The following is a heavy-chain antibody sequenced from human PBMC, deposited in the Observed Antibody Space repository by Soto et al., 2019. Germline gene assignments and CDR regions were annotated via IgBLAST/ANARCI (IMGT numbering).Heavy chain of an antibody. CDR1: GYTFTSYA. CDR3: ARDYYDSSGYIYFDY. CDR2: INAGNGNT. Sequence: GASVKVSCKASGYTFTSYAMHWVRQAPGQRLEWMGWINAGNGNTKYSQNFQGRVTITRDTSASTAYMELSSLRSEDTALYYCARDYYDSSGYIYFDYWGQGTLVTVSS. J-gene: IGHJ4*02. D-gene: IGHD3-22*01. V-gene: IGHV1-3*01.